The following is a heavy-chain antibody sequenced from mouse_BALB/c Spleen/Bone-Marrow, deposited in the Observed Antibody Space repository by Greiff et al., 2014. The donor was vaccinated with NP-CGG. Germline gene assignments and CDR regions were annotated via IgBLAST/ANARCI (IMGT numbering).Heavy chain of an antibody. D-gene: IGHD1-1*01. CDR3: TRDMGLLRFDY. Sequence: VQLQQSGGGLVQPGGSLRLSCATSGFTFTDYYMSWVRQPPGKALEWLGFIRSKPNGSPSAVLASVQGRFTISRDNSQSILYLQMNTLRVEDSATYYCTRDMGLLRFDYWGQGTTLTVSS. J-gene: IGHJ2*01. CDR1: GFTFTDYY. CDR2: IRSKPNGSPS. V-gene: IGHV7-3*02.